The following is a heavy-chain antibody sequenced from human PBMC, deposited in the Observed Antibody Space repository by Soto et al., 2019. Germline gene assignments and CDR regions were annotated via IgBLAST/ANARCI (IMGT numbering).Heavy chain of an antibody. Sequence: LRLSCSASGFTFNSYDMHWVRQGPGKGLEWVSAIGTAGDTNYAGSVKGRFTISRENAKNSLYLQMNSLRAGDTAIYFCARAIGPTLFDYWGQGTLVTVSS. CDR3: ARAIGPTLFDY. D-gene: IGHD3-22*01. V-gene: IGHV3-13*04. CDR2: IGTAGDT. CDR1: GFTFNSYD. J-gene: IGHJ4*02.